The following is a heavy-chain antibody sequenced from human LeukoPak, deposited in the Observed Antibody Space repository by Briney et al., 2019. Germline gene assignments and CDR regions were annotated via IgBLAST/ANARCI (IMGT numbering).Heavy chain of an antibody. D-gene: IGHD6-19*01. Sequence: GSSVKVSCKASGGTFSSYAISWVRQAPGQGLERMGRIIPILGIANYAQKFQGRVTITADKSTSTAYMELSSLRSEDTAVYYCARAYSSGWYLDAFDIWGQGTMVTVSS. CDR3: ARAYSSGWYLDAFDI. J-gene: IGHJ3*02. CDR2: IIPILGIA. CDR1: GGTFSSYA. V-gene: IGHV1-69*04.